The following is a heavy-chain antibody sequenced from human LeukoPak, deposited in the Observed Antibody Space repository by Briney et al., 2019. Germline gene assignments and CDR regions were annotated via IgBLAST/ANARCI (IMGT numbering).Heavy chain of an antibody. D-gene: IGHD3-9*01. CDR1: GFTFSSYS. CDR3: ARVHLLTGFFKGWFDP. V-gene: IGHV3-21*01. CDR2: ISSSSSYI. Sequence: PGGSLRLSCAASGFTFSSYSMNWVRQAPGKGLEWVSSISSSSSYIYYADSVKGRFTISRDNAKNSLYLQMNSLRAEDTAVYYCARVHLLTGFFKGWFDPWGQGTLVTVSS. J-gene: IGHJ5*02.